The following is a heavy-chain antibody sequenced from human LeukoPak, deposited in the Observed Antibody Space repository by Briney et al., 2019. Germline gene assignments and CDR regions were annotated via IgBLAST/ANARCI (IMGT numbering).Heavy chain of an antibody. CDR1: RFTFSSYA. Sequence: AGSLRLSCAASRFTFSSYAMHWLRQAPGKGLEWVADISYDGSNKYYADSVRVLFTISSANSTTSLYLHMHNARAEALSVYYCAKVLIGYSTYWYFDGWGRGTLVTVSS. CDR2: ISYDGSNK. J-gene: IGHJ2*01. V-gene: IGHV3-30*04. CDR3: AKVLIGYSTYWYFDG. D-gene: IGHD2/OR15-2a*01.